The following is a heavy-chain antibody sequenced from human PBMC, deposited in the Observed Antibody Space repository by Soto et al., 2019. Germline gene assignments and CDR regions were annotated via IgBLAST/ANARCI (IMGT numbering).Heavy chain of an antibody. V-gene: IGHV4-34*01. Sequence: SETLSLTCAVYGGSFSGYYWSWIRQPPGKGLEWSGESNHRGSTNYNPYLKSRVTISVDTSKNQFSLKLSSLRSEDTAVYYCARDYYGSGSYGYWGQGTLVTVSS. CDR2: SNHRGST. J-gene: IGHJ4*02. D-gene: IGHD3-10*01. CDR3: ARDYYGSGSYGY. CDR1: GGSFSGYY.